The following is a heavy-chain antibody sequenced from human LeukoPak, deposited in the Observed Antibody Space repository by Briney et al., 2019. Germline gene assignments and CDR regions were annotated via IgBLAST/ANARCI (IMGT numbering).Heavy chain of an antibody. CDR1: GYTFTSYG. CDR3: AREVRDYDILTGYYHYYYYGMDV. CDR2: ISAYNGNT. Sequence: GASVKVSCKASGYTFTSYGISWVRQAPGQGLEWMGWISAYNGNTNYAQKLQGRVTMTTDTSTSTAYMELGSLRSDDTAVYYCAREVRDYDILTGYYHYYYYGMDVWGQGTTVTVSS. J-gene: IGHJ6*02. D-gene: IGHD3-9*01. V-gene: IGHV1-18*01.